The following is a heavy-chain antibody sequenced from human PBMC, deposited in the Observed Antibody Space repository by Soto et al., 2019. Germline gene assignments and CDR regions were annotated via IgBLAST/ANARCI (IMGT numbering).Heavy chain of an antibody. CDR2: IYHSGST. Sequence: PSETLSLTCAVSGGSISSSNWWSWGRQPPGKGLEWIGEIYHSGSTNYNPSLKSRVTISVDMSKNQISLTLSSVTAADTAVYYCARLGAYYQSLDPWGQGTLVTVSS. J-gene: IGHJ5*02. CDR1: GGSISSSNW. V-gene: IGHV4-4*02. CDR3: ARLGAYYQSLDP. D-gene: IGHD3-22*01.